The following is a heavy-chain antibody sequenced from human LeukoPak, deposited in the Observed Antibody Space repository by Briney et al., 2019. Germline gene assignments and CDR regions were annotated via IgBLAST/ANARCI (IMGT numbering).Heavy chain of an antibody. Sequence: GGPLRLSCAASGFPFSNSAMSWVPQAPGKGLEWVSTLSGSGITTYYADSVKGRFTISRDNSKNTLYLQMNSLRAEDTAVYYCAKGIYSSGWSYFDYWGHGTLVTVSS. CDR1: GFPFSNSA. J-gene: IGHJ4*01. D-gene: IGHD6-19*01. V-gene: IGHV3-23*01. CDR3: AKGIYSSGWSYFDY. CDR2: LSGSGITT.